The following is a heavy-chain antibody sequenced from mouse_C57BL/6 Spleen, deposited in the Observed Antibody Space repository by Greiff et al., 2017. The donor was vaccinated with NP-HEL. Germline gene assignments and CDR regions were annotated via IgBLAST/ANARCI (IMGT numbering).Heavy chain of an antibody. CDR3: ARGIYYDYLYYFDY. Sequence: QVQLQQSGAELVKPGAPVKMSCKASGYTFTSYWITWVKQRPGQGLEWIGDIYPGSGSTNYNEKFKSKATLTVDTSSSTAYMQLSSLTSEDSAVYYCARGIYYDYLYYFDYWGQGTTLTVSS. D-gene: IGHD2-4*01. J-gene: IGHJ2*01. V-gene: IGHV1-55*01. CDR1: GYTFTSYW. CDR2: IYPGSGST.